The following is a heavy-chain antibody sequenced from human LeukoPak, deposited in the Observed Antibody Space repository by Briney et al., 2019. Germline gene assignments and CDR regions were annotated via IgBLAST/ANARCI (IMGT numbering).Heavy chain of an antibody. V-gene: IGHV4-38-2*02. CDR1: GYSISSGYY. J-gene: IGHJ3*02. CDR3: AREASSSWFYDAFDI. D-gene: IGHD6-13*01. CDR2: IYHSGST. Sequence: SETLFLTCTVSGYSISSGYYWGWIRQPPGKGLEWIGSIYHSGSTYYNPSLKSRVTISVDTSKNQFSLKLSSVTAADTAVYYCAREASSSWFYDAFDIWGQGTMVTVSS.